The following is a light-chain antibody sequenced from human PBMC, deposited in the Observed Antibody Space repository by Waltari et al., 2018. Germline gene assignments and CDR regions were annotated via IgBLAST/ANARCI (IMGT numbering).Light chain of an antibody. CDR3: QQYGGSPYT. J-gene: IGKJ2*01. CDR1: QSISSGY. V-gene: IGKV3-20*01. Sequence: EFVLTPSPGTLSLSPGVRATLSCRASQSISSGYLAWYQQKPGQTPRLLIYGASIRAIGIPDRFSGSGSGTGFTLTISRLEPEDFAVYYCQQYGGSPYTFGQGTKLEIK. CDR2: GAS.